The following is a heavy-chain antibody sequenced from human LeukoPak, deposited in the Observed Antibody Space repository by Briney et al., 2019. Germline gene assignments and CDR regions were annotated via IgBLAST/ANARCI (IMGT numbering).Heavy chain of an antibody. V-gene: IGHV4-39*07. J-gene: IGHJ5*02. D-gene: IGHD1-7*01. CDR3: AREKELELPWFDP. Sequence: SETLSLTCTVSGDSITSSSYYWGRVRQPPGKGLEWIGNIYYSGSTYYNPSLKSRVTISLNTSKNQFSLKLSSVTAADTAVYYCAREKELELPWFDPWGQGTLVTVSS. CDR2: IYYSGST. CDR1: GDSITSSSYY.